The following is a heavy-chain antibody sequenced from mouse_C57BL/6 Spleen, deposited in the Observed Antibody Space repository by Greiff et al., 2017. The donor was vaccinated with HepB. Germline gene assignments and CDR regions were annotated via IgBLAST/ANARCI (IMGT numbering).Heavy chain of an antibody. CDR2: IYPGDGDT. Sequence: QVHVKQSGAELVKPGASVKISFKASGYAFSSYWMNWVKQRPGKGLEWIGQIYPGDGDTNYNGKFKGKATLTADKSSSTAYMQLSSLTSEDSAVYFCARKYYFDYWGQGTTLTVSS. CDR3: ARKYYFDY. J-gene: IGHJ2*01. CDR1: GYAFSSYW. V-gene: IGHV1-80*01.